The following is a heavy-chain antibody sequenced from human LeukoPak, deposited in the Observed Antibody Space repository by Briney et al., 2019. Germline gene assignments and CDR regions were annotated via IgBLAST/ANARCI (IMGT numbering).Heavy chain of an antibody. CDR3: ARSNYGSGTYYVDY. Sequence: GSLRLSCAASGFTVSSNYMSWVRQAPGKGLEWVSIIYSGGSTYYADSVQGRFTVSRDNSKNTLYLQMNSLRAEDTAVYYCARSNYGSGTYYVDYWGQGTLVTVSS. J-gene: IGHJ4*02. CDR2: IYSGGST. V-gene: IGHV3-53*01. CDR1: GFTVSSNY. D-gene: IGHD3-10*01.